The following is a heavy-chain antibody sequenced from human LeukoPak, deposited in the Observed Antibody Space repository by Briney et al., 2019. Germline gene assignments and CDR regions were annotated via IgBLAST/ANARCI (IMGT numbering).Heavy chain of an antibody. CDR2: ISWNSGSI. CDR3: AKEYCTNGVCYYYGMDV. Sequence: PGGSLRLSCAASGFTFDDYAMHWVRQAPGKGLEWVSGISWNSGSIGYADSVKGRFTISRDNAKSSLYLQMNSLRAEDTALYYCAKEYCTNGVCYYYGMDVWGQGTTVTVSS. V-gene: IGHV3-9*01. D-gene: IGHD2-8*01. J-gene: IGHJ6*02. CDR1: GFTFDDYA.